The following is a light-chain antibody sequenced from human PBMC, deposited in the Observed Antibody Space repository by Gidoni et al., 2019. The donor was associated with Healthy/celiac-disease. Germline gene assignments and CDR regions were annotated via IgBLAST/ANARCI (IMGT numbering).Light chain of an antibody. Sequence: DMVMTQSPLSLPVTPGEPASIPCRSSQSLLHSNGYNYLDWYLQKPGQSPQLLIYLGSNRASGVPDRFSGRGSGTDCTLKISIVEAEDVGVYYCMQALQTPLTFGGGTKVEIK. CDR2: LGS. J-gene: IGKJ4*01. CDR3: MQALQTPLT. CDR1: QSLLHSNGYNY. V-gene: IGKV2-28*01.